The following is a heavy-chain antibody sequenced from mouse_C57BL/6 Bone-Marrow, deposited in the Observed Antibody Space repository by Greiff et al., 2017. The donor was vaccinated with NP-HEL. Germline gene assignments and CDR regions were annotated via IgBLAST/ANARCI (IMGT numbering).Heavy chain of an antibody. CDR2: IRNKANNHAT. V-gene: IGHV6-6*01. Sequence: EVKLVESGGGLVQPGGSMKLSCAASGFTFSDAWMDWVRQSPEKGLEWVAEIRNKANNHATYYAESVKGRFTISRDDSKSSVYLQMNSLRAEDTGIYYCTRPINWDRYYAMDYWGQGTSVTVSS. CDR1: GFTFSDAW. D-gene: IGHD4-1*01. CDR3: TRPINWDRYYAMDY. J-gene: IGHJ4*01.